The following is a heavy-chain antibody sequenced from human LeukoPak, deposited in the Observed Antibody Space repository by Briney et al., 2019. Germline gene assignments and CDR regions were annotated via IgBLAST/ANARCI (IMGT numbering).Heavy chain of an antibody. Sequence: GGSLRLSCAASGFTFSSYGMHWVRQAPGKGLEWVSGIWHDGRNKNYGDSVKGRFTISRDNAKKSLYLQMNSLRAEDTAVYYCARDYNCWGQGTLVTVSS. CDR2: IWHDGRNK. CDR3: ARDYNC. J-gene: IGHJ4*02. CDR1: GFTFSSYG. V-gene: IGHV3-33*01. D-gene: IGHD3-10*01.